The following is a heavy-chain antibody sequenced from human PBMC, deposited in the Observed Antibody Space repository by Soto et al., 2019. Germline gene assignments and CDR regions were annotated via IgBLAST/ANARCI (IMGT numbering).Heavy chain of an antibody. CDR1: GGSISSYP. D-gene: IGHD1-26*01. CDR3: ARDHGIVGTRGGFYYYGMDV. Sequence: SENLSITCTVSGGSISSYPWSWIRQPAGKGLEWIGRFYTSGSTNYNPSLKSRVTMSVDTSKNQFSLKLSSVTAADTAVYYCARDHGIVGTRGGFYYYGMDVGGQGTT. CDR2: FYTSGST. J-gene: IGHJ6*02. V-gene: IGHV4-4*07.